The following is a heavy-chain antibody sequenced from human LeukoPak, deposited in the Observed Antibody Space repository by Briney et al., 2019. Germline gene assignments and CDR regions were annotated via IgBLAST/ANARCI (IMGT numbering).Heavy chain of an antibody. Sequence: SETLSLTCTVSGGSISSYYWSWIRQPPGKGLEWIGYIYYSGSTNYNPSLKSRVTISVDTSKNQFSLKLSSVTAADTAVYYCARGPLPLWGQGTLVTVSS. J-gene: IGHJ4*02. CDR3: ARGPLPL. V-gene: IGHV4-59*01. CDR2: IYYSGST. CDR1: GGSISSYY.